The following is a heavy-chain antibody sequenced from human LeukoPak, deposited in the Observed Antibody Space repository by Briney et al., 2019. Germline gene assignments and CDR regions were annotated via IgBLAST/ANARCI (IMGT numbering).Heavy chain of an antibody. Sequence: PSETLSLTCTVSGYSISSGYFWGWIRQPPGKGLEWIGNIYHNGNTYYNPSLKSRVTISVDTSKNQFSLKLSSVTAADTAVYCCARAYGSGAYFFDYWGQGTLVTVSS. J-gene: IGHJ4*02. D-gene: IGHD3-10*01. CDR1: GYSISSGYF. V-gene: IGHV4-38-2*02. CDR3: ARAYGSGAYFFDY. CDR2: IYHNGNT.